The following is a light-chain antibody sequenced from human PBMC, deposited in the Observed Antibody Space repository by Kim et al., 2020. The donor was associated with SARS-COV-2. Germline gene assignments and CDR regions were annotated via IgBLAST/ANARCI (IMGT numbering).Light chain of an antibody. J-gene: IGKJ4*01. V-gene: IGKV3-20*01. CDR1: QSINSGF. CDR2: GAY. CDR3: QHYDNSPLT. Sequence: SPGERASPSCRASQSINSGFLAWYQERPGQAPRLLSYGAYSRATGIPDRFSGSGSGTDFTVTITRLEPEDVAVYFCQHYDNSPLTFGGGTKVDIK.